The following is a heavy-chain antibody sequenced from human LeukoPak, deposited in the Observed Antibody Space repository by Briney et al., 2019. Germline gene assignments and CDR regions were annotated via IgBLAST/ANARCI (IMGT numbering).Heavy chain of an antibody. J-gene: IGHJ4*02. CDR2: MNPNSGNT. V-gene: IGHV1-8*01. Sequence: ASVKVSCKASGYTFTSYDINWVRQATGQGLEWMGWMNPNSGNTGYAQKFQGRVTMTRNTSISTAYMELRSLTSDDTALYYCARDAARTTIVGGPEYWGQGTLVIVSS. CDR3: ARDAARTTIVGGPEY. CDR1: GYTFTSYD. D-gene: IGHD1-1*01.